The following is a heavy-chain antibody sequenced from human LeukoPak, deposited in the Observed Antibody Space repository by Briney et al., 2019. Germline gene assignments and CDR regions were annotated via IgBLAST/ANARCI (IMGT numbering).Heavy chain of an antibody. CDR2: ISSSSSYI. CDR3: ARGIADYFDY. V-gene: IGHV3-21*01. CDR1: GFTFSSYS. J-gene: IGHJ4*02. Sequence: GGSLRLSCSASGFTFSSYSMNWVRQAPGKGLEWVSSISSSSSYIYYADSVKGRFTISRDNAKNSLYLQMNSLRAEDTAVYYCARGIADYFDYWGQGTLVTVSS. D-gene: IGHD6-13*01.